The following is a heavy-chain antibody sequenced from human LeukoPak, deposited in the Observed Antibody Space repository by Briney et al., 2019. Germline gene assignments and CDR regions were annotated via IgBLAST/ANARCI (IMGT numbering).Heavy chain of an antibody. Sequence: PGGSLRLSCAASGFTVSSTSIIWVRQAPGKGLECVSYIRGDRSTEYAEYVKGRFTISRDDSKNTVYLQMNSLRVEDTSEYYCARRRGGYGDGDFDYWGQGTLVTVSS. CDR1: GFTVSSTS. D-gene: IGHD4-17*01. CDR3: ARRRGGYGDGDFDY. CDR2: IRGDRST. V-gene: IGHV3-66*04. J-gene: IGHJ4*02.